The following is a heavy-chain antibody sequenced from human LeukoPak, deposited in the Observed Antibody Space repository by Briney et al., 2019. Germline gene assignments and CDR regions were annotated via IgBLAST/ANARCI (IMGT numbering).Heavy chain of an antibody. Sequence: GGFLRLSCVASGFTFSSYWMSWVRQAPGKGLEWVANMKQDGSEKYYVDSVKGRFTISRDNAKNSLYLQMNSLRAEDTAVYYCARRSGDSTSWMGFDYWGQGTLVTVSS. D-gene: IGHD6-6*01. CDR2: MKQDGSEK. V-gene: IGHV3-7*01. CDR3: ARRSGDSTSWMGFDY. CDR1: GFTFSSYW. J-gene: IGHJ4*02.